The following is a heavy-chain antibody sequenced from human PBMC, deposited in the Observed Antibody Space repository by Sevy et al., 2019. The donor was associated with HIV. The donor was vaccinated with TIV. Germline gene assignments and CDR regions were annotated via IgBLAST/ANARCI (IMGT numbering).Heavy chain of an antibody. CDR1: GYNFNIYT. V-gene: IGHV1-18*01. CDR2: ISPYDGDT. CDR3: TRDTWELLTGIAYYYSGMDV. Sequence: ASVKVSCQSSGYNFNIYTIHWVRQARGQGLEWVGRISPYDGDTDYSHNFHGRVSLTMDTSTSTAYSVLTSLRSDDTAVYFCTRDTWELLTGIAYYYSGMDVWGQGTTVTVSS. J-gene: IGHJ6*02. D-gene: IGHD1-26*01.